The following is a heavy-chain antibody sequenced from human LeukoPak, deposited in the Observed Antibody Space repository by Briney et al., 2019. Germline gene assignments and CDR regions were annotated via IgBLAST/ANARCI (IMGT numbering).Heavy chain of an antibody. V-gene: IGHV3-74*01. Sequence: GGSLRLSCAASGFTFSTYWMHWFGQAPGKGLVWVSRVNTAGSSTSYADSVKGRFTISRDNAKNTLYLQMNGLRAEDTAMYYCVGGMGGHFDYWGQGTLVTVSS. CDR2: VNTAGSST. D-gene: IGHD3-16*01. J-gene: IGHJ4*02. CDR1: GFTFSTYW. CDR3: VGGMGGHFDY.